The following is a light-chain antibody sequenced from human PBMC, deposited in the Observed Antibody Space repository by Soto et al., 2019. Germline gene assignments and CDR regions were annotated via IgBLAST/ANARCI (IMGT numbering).Light chain of an antibody. CDR1: QSISSW. J-gene: IGKJ1*01. Sequence: DIQMTQSPSTLSASVGDRVTITCRASQSISSWLAWYHQKPGKAPKLLIYKASSLESGVPSRFSGRGSGTEFILTISSLQPDDFETYYCQQYNSYPWTFGQGTKVEIK. V-gene: IGKV1-5*03. CDR2: KAS. CDR3: QQYNSYPWT.